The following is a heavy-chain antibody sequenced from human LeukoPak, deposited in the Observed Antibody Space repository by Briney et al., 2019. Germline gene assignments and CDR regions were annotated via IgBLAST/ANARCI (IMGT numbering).Heavy chain of an antibody. V-gene: IGHV3-30*02. D-gene: IGHD1-26*01. J-gene: IGHJ4*02. Sequence: GGSLRLSCAASGFTFSSYGMHWVRQAPGKGLEWVAFIRYDGSNKYCADSVKGRFTISRDNSKNTLYLQMKSLRAEDTAVYYCAKDLVGALRYWGQGTLVTVSS. CDR1: GFTFSSYG. CDR3: AKDLVGALRY. CDR2: IRYDGSNK.